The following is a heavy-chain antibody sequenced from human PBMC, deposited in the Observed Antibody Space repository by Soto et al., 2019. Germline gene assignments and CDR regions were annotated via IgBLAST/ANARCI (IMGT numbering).Heavy chain of an antibody. Sequence: ASVKVSCKTSGYSFTDYKLHWVRQAPGQGLEWMGWVDPNGGGSNSAQKFQGSVTMTWDTSITTAYLDLTRLTTNDTATYFCATWVDYGDFEGFDFWGQGTLVNVS. D-gene: IGHD4-17*01. CDR2: VDPNGGGS. CDR3: ATWVDYGDFEGFDF. V-gene: IGHV1-2*04. CDR1: GYSFTDYK. J-gene: IGHJ4*02.